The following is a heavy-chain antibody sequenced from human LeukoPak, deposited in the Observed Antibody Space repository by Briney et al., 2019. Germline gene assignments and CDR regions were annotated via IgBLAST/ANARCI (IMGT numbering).Heavy chain of an antibody. V-gene: IGHV3-48*03. D-gene: IGHD2-2*01. J-gene: IGHJ6*03. Sequence: PGGSLRLSCAASGFTFSSYEMNWVRQAPGKGLEWVSYISSSGSTIYYADSVKGRFTISRDNAKNSLYLQMNSLRAEDTAVYYCARGHSWYCSSTSCRYMDVWGKGTTVTVSS. CDR1: GFTFSSYE. CDR2: ISSSGSTI. CDR3: ARGHSWYCSSTSCRYMDV.